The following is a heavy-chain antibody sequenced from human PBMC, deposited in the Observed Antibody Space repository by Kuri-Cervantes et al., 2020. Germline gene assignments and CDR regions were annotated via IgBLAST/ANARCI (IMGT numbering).Heavy chain of an antibody. CDR1: GFTFSSYW. Sequence: GESLKISCAASGFTFSSYWMSWVRQAPGKGLEWVANIKQDGSEKYYVDSVKGRFTISRDNAKNSLYLQMNSLRAEDAAVYYCARDWSRYGDYVDYWGQGTLVTVSS. J-gene: IGHJ4*02. CDR3: ARDWSRYGDYVDY. D-gene: IGHD4-17*01. V-gene: IGHV3-7*01. CDR2: IKQDGSEK.